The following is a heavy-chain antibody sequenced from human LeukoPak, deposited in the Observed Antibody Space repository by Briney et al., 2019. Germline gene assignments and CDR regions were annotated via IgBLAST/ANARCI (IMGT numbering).Heavy chain of an antibody. CDR3: ARSLWLRLFDY. J-gene: IGHJ4*02. Sequence: SETLSLXCTVSGGSISSYYWSWIRQPPGQGLEWIGYIYYSGSTNHNPSLMSRVTISVDTSKNQFSLKLSSVTAADTAVYYCARSLWLRLFDYWGQGTLVTVSS. CDR2: IYYSGST. D-gene: IGHD5-12*01. CDR1: GGSISSYY. V-gene: IGHV4-59*01.